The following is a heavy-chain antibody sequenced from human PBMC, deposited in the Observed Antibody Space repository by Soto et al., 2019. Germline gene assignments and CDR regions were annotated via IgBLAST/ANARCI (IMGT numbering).Heavy chain of an antibody. CDR2: IYYSGST. D-gene: IGHD6-13*01. J-gene: IGHJ5*02. CDR3: ARDRLPRGGDRIAAASNWFDP. V-gene: IGHV4-31*03. Sequence: SETLSLTCTVSGGSISSGGYYWSWIRQHPGKGLEWIGYIYYSGSTYYNPSLKSRVTISVDTSKNQFSLKLSSVTAADTAVYYWARDRLPRGGDRIAAASNWFDPWGQGTLVTVSS. CDR1: GGSISSGGYY.